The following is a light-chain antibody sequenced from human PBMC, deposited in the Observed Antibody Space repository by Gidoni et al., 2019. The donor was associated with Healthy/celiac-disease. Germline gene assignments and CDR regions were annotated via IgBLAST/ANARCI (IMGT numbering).Light chain of an antibody. CDR1: QSVSSSY. J-gene: IGKJ2*01. Sequence: VLTQSPGTLSLSPRERATLPCRASQSVSSSYLAWYQQKPGQAPRLLIYGASSRATGIPDRFSGSGSGTDFTLTISRLEPEDFAVYYCQQYGSSPQTFGQGTKLEIK. CDR3: QQYGSSPQT. CDR2: GAS. V-gene: IGKV3-20*01.